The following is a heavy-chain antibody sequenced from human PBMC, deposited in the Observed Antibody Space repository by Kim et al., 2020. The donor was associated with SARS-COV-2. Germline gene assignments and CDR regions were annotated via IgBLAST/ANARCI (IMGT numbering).Heavy chain of an antibody. V-gene: IGHV3-23*01. CDR3: AKSPGQYYYYGMDV. Sequence: ADSVKGRLTISRDNTKNTLYLQMNSQRAEDTAVYYCAKSPGQYYYYGMDVWGQGTTVTVSS. J-gene: IGHJ6*02.